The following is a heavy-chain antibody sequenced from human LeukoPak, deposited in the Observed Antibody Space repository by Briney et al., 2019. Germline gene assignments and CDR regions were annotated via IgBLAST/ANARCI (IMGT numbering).Heavy chain of an antibody. Sequence: SETLSLTCTVSGGSISSHYWSWVRQPPGKGLEWVGYIHYSGSTNHNPSLKSRVTISMDTSRNEFSLKLTSVTAADTAVYYCARVHYDILTGYYFDYWGQGTLVTVSS. CDR2: IHYSGST. J-gene: IGHJ4*02. CDR1: GGSISSHY. CDR3: ARVHYDILTGYYFDY. D-gene: IGHD3-9*01. V-gene: IGHV4-59*08.